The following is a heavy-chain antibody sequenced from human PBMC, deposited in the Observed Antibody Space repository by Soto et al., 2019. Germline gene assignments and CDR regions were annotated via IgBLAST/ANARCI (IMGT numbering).Heavy chain of an antibody. V-gene: IGHV3-53*02. J-gene: IGHJ3*02. CDR1: GLIVSDNY. Sequence: EVQLVETGGGLIQPGGSLRLSCAASGLIVSDNYMSWVRQAPGKGLEWVSVIYSGGSRYYADSVKGRFNISRDNSRNTVHLQMNSLKAEDTAVYYCARGGVVRDLEWHGPKIYGFDIWGLGTTVAVSA. D-gene: IGHD3-3*01. CDR2: IYSGGSR. CDR3: ARGGVVRDLEWHGPKIYGFDI.